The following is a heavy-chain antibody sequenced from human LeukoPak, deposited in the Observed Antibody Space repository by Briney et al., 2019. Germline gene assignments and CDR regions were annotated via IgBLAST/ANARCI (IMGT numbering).Heavy chain of an antibody. D-gene: IGHD3-22*01. Sequence: TGGSLRLSCAVSGFPFGYYYMNWVRQAPGKGLEWISDINRGGSITHYADSVKGRFTISRDNAKNSLYLQMNSLRDEDTAVYYCARHSSGFYGWFDPWGQGTLVTVSS. J-gene: IGHJ5*02. CDR1: GFPFGYYY. CDR2: INRGGSIT. V-gene: IGHV3-48*02. CDR3: ARHSSGFYGWFDP.